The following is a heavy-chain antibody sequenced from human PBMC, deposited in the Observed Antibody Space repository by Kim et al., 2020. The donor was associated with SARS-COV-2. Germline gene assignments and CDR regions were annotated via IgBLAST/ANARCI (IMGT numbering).Heavy chain of an antibody. D-gene: IGHD1-26*01. Sequence: SMKGRFTISRDDSKNTLDLQMNSLGLKDTAVYYCAARGGSYRDLGDAFDIWGQGTMVTVSS. CDR3: AARGGSYRDLGDAFDI. J-gene: IGHJ3*02. V-gene: IGHV3-53*01.